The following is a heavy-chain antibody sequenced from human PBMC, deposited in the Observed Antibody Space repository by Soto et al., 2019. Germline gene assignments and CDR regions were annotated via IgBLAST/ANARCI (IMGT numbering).Heavy chain of an antibody. CDR1: GGFISSSSYY. CDR2: IYYSGST. V-gene: IGHV4-39*01. CDR3: ARLGHYDSSGYYYGY. J-gene: IGHJ4*02. Sequence: QLQLQESGPGLVKPSETLSLTCTVSGGFISSSSYYWGWIRQPPGKGLEWIGSIYYSGSTYYNPSLKSRVTISVDTSKNQFSLKLSSVTAADTAVYYCARLGHYDSSGYYYGYWGQGTLVTVSS. D-gene: IGHD3-22*01.